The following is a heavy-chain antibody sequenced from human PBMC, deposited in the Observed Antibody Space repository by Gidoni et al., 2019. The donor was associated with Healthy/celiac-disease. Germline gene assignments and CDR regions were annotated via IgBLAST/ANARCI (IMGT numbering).Heavy chain of an antibody. CDR3: ARVMVHYDSSGYPYYYYGMDV. Sequence: EVQLVESGGGLVKPGGSLRLSCAATGFTFSSYRMNWVRQAPGKGLEWVSSISSSSSYIYYADSVKGRFTISRDNAKNSLYLQMNSLRAEDTAVYYCARVMVHYDSSGYPYYYYGMDVWGQGTTVTVSS. V-gene: IGHV3-21*01. J-gene: IGHJ6*02. CDR2: ISSSSSYI. D-gene: IGHD3-22*01. CDR1: GFTFSSYR.